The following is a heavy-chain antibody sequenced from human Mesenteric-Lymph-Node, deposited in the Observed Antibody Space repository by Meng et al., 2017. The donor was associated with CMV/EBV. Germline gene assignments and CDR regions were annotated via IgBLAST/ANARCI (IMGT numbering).Heavy chain of an antibody. Sequence: GSLRLSCTVSGGSISSYYWSWIRQPPGKGPEWIGYIYYSGSPHYNPSLKSRVTISVDTSKNQLSLKLRSVTAADTAVYYCACLDSSNNYAVRWFDPWGQGTLVTVSS. D-gene: IGHD4-11*01. V-gene: IGHV4-59*01. CDR3: ACLDSSNNYAVRWFDP. J-gene: IGHJ5*02. CDR2: IYYSGSP. CDR1: GGSISSYY.